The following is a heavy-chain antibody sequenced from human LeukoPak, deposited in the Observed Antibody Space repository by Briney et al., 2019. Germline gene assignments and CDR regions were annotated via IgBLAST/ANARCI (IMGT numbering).Heavy chain of an antibody. D-gene: IGHD4-11*01. J-gene: IGHJ4*02. CDR1: GFTLGDYA. Sequence: GGSLRLSCTGSGFTLGDYAMSWVRQAPGKGLEWVGFIRSKAYGGTTEYAASVKGRFTISRDDSGSIAYLQMNSLKTEDTALYYCTRDWGATVHPFDFWGQGTLVTVPS. V-gene: IGHV3-49*04. CDR3: TRDWGATVHPFDF. CDR2: IRSKAYGGTT.